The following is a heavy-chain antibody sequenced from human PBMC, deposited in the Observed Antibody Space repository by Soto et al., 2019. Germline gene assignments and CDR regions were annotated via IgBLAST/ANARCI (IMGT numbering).Heavy chain of an antibody. V-gene: IGHV3-23*01. CDR1: GFTFNNYA. Sequence: EVQLLESGGGLAQPGGSLRLSCAASGFTFNNYAVSWVRQAAGKGLEWVSVVSGNSGSSGYADSVKGRFTISRDNSKNTLYLQMNSLRDEDTAVYYCAKVIVVIAAAGDYFDYWGQGILVTVSS. J-gene: IGHJ4*02. CDR3: AKVIVVIAAAGDYFDY. CDR2: VSGNSGSS. D-gene: IGHD2-15*01.